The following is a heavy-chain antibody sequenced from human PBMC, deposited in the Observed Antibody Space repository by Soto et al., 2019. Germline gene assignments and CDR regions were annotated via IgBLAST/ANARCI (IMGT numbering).Heavy chain of an antibody. J-gene: IGHJ5*02. Sequence: TLSLTCTLSGGSISSSSYYWGWVRQPPGKGLEWIGSIYYSGSTYYNPSLKSRVTISVDTSKNQFSLKLSSVTAADTDVYYCARHGKYQLLEGNWFGPLGQGTLVTVSS. CDR3: ARHGKYQLLEGNWFGP. CDR1: GGSISSSSYY. V-gene: IGHV4-39*01. CDR2: IYYSGST. D-gene: IGHD2-2*01.